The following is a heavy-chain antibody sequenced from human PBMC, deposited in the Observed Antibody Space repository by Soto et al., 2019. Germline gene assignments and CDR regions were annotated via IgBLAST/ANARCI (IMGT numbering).Heavy chain of an antibody. CDR3: AKTAEAVAGTVYGY. CDR2: IGVSGGT. Sequence: PGGSLRLSCAASGFTFRNYAIGWVRQAPGKGLEWVSAIGVSGGTYYADSVKGRFTISRDNSKSTLYLQTSSLRAEDTAVYYCAKTAEAVAGTVYGYWGQGTLVTVSS. J-gene: IGHJ4*02. CDR1: GFTFRNYA. V-gene: IGHV3-23*01. D-gene: IGHD6-19*01.